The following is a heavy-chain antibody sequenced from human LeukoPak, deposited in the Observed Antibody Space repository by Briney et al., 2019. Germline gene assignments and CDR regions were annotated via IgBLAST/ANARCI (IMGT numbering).Heavy chain of an antibody. CDR1: GLTFGSYA. Sequence: GGSWRLSCAASGLTFGSYAFAWVRQAPGKGLEWVSAISGSGGTTYYADSVKGHFTISRDNSKNTLYLQMNSLRAEDTAVYYCAKNFYGDYNFFFDYWGQGALVTVYS. CDR3: AKNFYGDYNFFFDY. J-gene: IGHJ4*02. D-gene: IGHD4-17*01. V-gene: IGHV3-23*01. CDR2: ISGSGGTT.